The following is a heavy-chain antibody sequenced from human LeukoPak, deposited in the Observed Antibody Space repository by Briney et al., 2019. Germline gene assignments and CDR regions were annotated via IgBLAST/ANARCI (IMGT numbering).Heavy chain of an antibody. V-gene: IGHV3-21*01. D-gene: IGHD3-9*01. CDR1: GFTFSSYS. CDR3: ARDIRDYDILTGSGIDY. J-gene: IGHJ4*02. CDR2: ISSSSSYI. Sequence: GGSLRLSCAASGFTFSSYSMNWVRQAPGKGLEWVSSISSSSSYIYYADSVKGRFTISRDNAKNSLYLQMNSLRAEDTAVYYCARDIRDYDILTGSGIDYWGQGTLVTVSS.